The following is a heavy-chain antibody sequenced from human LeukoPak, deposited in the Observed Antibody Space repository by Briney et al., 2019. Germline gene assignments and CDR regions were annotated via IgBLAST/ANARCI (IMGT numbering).Heavy chain of an antibody. CDR3: ARGRIGYYLDY. Sequence: ASVKVSCKSSGYTFTGYYMHWLRQAPGQGLEWMGWINPNSGGTNYAEKFQGRVTMTSDTSISTAYMELTRLRSDDTAVYYCARGRIGYYLDYWGQGTLVPVSS. V-gene: IGHV1-2*02. CDR2: INPNSGGT. CDR1: GYTFTGYY. J-gene: IGHJ4*02. D-gene: IGHD3-22*01.